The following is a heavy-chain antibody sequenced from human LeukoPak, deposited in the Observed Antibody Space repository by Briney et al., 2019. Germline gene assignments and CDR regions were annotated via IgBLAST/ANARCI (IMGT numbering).Heavy chain of an antibody. CDR3: ARGRTTGEFDY. V-gene: IGHV1-69*05. D-gene: IGHD4-11*01. CDR2: INPIFHTP. J-gene: IGHJ4*02. CDR1: GGAFSSHA. Sequence: SVKVSCKASGGAFSSHAISWARQAPGQGLEWMGGINPIFHTPTYAKKFQGRLTITKDESMSTASMDLSSLISDDTAVYCARGRTTGEFDYWGQGTLVTVSS.